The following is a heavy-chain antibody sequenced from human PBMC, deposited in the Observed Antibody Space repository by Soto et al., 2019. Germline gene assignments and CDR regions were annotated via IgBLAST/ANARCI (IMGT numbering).Heavy chain of an antibody. V-gene: IGHV4-31*03. D-gene: IGHD6-6*01. CDR1: CGSISSGGYY. CDR3: ATIPPYSSSSVGWFDP. CDR2: IYYSGST. J-gene: IGHJ5*02. Sequence: SETLSLTCTVSCGSISSGGYYWRWIRQHPGKGLEWIGYIYYSGSTYYNPSLKSRVTISVDTSKNQFSLKLSSVTAADTAVYYCATIPPYSSSSVGWFDPWGQGTLVTVSS.